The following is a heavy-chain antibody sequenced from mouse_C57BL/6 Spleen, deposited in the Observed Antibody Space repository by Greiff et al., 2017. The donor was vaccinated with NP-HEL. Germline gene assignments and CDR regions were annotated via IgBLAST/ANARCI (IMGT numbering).Heavy chain of an antibody. CDR2: ISSGGSYT. D-gene: IGHD1-1*01. Sequence: DVMLVESGGDLVKPGGSLKLSCAASGFTFSSYGMSWVRQTPDKRLEWVATISSGGSYTYYPDSVKGRFTISRDNAKNTLYLQMSSLKSEDTAMYYCARQGGSSSYAMDYWGQGTSVTVSS. V-gene: IGHV5-6*02. CDR1: GFTFSSYG. CDR3: ARQGGSSSYAMDY. J-gene: IGHJ4*01.